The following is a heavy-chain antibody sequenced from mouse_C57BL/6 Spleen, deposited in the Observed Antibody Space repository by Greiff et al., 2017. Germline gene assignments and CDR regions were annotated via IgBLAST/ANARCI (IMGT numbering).Heavy chain of an antibody. CDR3: ARRGDYDEVFDY. CDR1: GYAFSSSW. CDR2: IYPGDGDT. V-gene: IGHV1-82*01. D-gene: IGHD2-4*01. J-gene: IGHJ2*01. Sequence: VKLQESGPELVKPGASVKISCKASGYAFSSSWMNWVKQRPGKGLEWIGRIYPGDGDTNYNGKFKGKATLTADKSSSTAYMQLSSLTSEDSAVYFCARRGDYDEVFDYWGQGTTLTVSS.